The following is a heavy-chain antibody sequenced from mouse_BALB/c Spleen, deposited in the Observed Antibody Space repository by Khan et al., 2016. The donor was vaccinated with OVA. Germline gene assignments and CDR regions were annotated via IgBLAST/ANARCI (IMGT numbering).Heavy chain of an antibody. V-gene: IGHV5-17*02. CDR2: ISSGSATI. J-gene: IGHJ4*01. CDR3: ARREAMDY. CDR1: GFTFSSFG. Sequence: EVQLVESGGGLVQPGGSRKLSCAASGFTFSSFGMHWVRQAPEKGLEWVAYISSGSATIYYADTVKGRFTISRDNPKNTLFLQMTSLRSEDTAMYYCARREAMDYWGQGTSVIVSS.